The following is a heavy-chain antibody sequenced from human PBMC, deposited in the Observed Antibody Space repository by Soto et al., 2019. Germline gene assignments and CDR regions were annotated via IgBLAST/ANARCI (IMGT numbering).Heavy chain of an antibody. V-gene: IGHV1-18*01. Sequence: QIQLVQSGTEVKYPGASVKVSCKASNYTFTSYGFNWVRQAPGQGIEWIGWISAYNGYTNYEKKFQGRVTMTTDAPTRTPYTELRSLGFDDTAVYYCAREARQWLACDFWGQGTLVSVSS. CDR3: AREARQWLACDF. CDR2: ISAYNGYT. CDR1: NYTFTSYG. D-gene: IGHD6-19*01. J-gene: IGHJ4*02.